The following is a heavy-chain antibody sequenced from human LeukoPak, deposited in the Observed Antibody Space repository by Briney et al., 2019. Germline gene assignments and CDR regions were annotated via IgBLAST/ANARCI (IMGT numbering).Heavy chain of an antibody. D-gene: IGHD2/OR15-2a*01. V-gene: IGHV4-39*01. Sequence: SETLSLTCTVFGGSISSSSYYWGWIRQPPGKGLEWIGSIYYSGSTYYNPSLKSRVTISVDTSKNQFSLKLSSVTAADTAVYYCARLPFNYYFDYWGQGTLVTVSS. CDR2: IYYSGST. CDR1: GGSISSSSYY. J-gene: IGHJ4*02. CDR3: ARLPFNYYFDY.